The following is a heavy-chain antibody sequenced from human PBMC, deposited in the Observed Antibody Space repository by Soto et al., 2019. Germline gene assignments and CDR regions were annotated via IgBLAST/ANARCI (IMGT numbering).Heavy chain of an antibody. J-gene: IGHJ4*02. Sequence: QVQLQESGPGLVKPSETLSLTCTVSGGSVSSGSYYWNWIRQPPGKGLEWIGYIYYSGSTHYNPSLSLRVTIYLDASKNQFSLELDSVTAADAAVYFCASYSDSRGYLDYFDYWGQGTLVTVSS. V-gene: IGHV4-61*01. CDR2: IYYSGST. CDR3: ASYSDSRGYLDYFDY. CDR1: GGSVSSGSYY. D-gene: IGHD3-22*01.